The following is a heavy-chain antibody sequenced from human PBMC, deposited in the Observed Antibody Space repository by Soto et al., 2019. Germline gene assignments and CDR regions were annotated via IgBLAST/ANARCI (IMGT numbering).Heavy chain of an antibody. V-gene: IGHV4-30-4*01. CDR2: IYYSGST. CDR1: GGSISSGDYY. CDR3: ARARGARYFDY. J-gene: IGHJ4*02. Sequence: QVQLQESGPGLVKPSQTLSLTCTVSGGSISSGDYYWSWIRQPPGKGLEWIGYIYYSGSTYYNPSLTGRVTISVDTSKNQFSLKLSSVTAADTAVYSCARARGARYFDYWGQGTLVTVSS. D-gene: IGHD2-15*01.